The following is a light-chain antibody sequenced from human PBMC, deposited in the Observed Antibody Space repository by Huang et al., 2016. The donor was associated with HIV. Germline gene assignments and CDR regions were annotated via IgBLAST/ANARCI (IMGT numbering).Light chain of an antibody. V-gene: IGKV3-15*01. CDR1: QCVDRS. CDR3: QQYNNWPRAT. CDR2: VAS. Sequence: EIVLTQSPATLSVSPGERVTLSCRASQCVDRSLAWYQRKPGQGPRLLVFVASTRAISAPARFSGSGSGTEFTLTISSLQSEDFAVYFCQQYNNWPRATFGQGTKVEIK. J-gene: IGKJ2*01.